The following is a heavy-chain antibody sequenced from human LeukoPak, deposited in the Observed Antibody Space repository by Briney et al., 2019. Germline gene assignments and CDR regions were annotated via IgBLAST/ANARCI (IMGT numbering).Heavy chain of an antibody. CDR1: GGSIRSYY. CDR2: IYGSGST. CDR3: ARGSRGDPVFDY. D-gene: IGHD2-21*01. V-gene: IGHV4-59*01. Sequence: SETLSLTCTVFGGSIRSYYWSWIRQSPGKGLEWIGYIYGSGSTNNKPSLKSRVTISVDTSKNQFSLRLTSVTAADTAVYYCARGSRGDPVFDYWGQGSLVTVSS. J-gene: IGHJ4*02.